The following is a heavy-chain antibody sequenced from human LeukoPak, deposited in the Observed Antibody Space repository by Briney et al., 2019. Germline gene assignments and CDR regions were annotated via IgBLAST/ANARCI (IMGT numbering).Heavy chain of an antibody. CDR3: ARAPSDYYDSSGYGWFDP. CDR1: GYTFTSYG. CDR2: ITPILGIA. D-gene: IGHD3-22*01. Sequence: GASVKVSCKASGYTFTSYGISWVRQAPGQGLEWMGRITPILGIANYAQKFQGRVTITADKSTSTAYMELSSLRSEDTAVYYCARAPSDYYDSSGYGWFDPWGQGTLVTVSS. J-gene: IGHJ5*02. V-gene: IGHV1-69*04.